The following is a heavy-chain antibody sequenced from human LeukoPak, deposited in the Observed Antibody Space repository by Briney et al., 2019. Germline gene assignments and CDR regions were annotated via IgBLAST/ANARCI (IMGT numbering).Heavy chain of an antibody. CDR2: INHSGST. D-gene: IGHD3-22*01. V-gene: IGHV4-34*01. CDR3: ASYYYYDSSGYHDAFDI. J-gene: IGHJ3*02. Sequence: SETLSLTCAVYGGSFSGYYWSWIRQPPGKGLEWIGEINHSGSTNYNPSLKSRVTISVDTSKNQFSLKLSSVTAADTAVYYCASYYYYDSSGYHDAFDIWGQGTMVTVSS. CDR1: GGSFSGYY.